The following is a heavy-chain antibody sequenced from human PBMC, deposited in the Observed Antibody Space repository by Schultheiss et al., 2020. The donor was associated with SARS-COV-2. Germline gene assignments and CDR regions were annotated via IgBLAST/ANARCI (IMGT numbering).Heavy chain of an antibody. Sequence: GGSLRLSCAASGFTFSTYGIHWVRQAPGKGLEWVSYISSSGSTIYYADSVKGRFTISRDNAKNSLNLQMNSLRAEDTAVYYCATDWNWGAREYWGQGTLVTVSS. CDR1: GFTFSTYG. J-gene: IGHJ4*02. V-gene: IGHV3-48*04. CDR2: ISSSGSTI. CDR3: ATDWNWGAREY. D-gene: IGHD7-27*01.